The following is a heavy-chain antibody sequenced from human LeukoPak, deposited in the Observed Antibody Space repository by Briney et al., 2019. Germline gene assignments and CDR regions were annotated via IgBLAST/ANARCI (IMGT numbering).Heavy chain of an antibody. CDR1: GFTFS. J-gene: IGHJ6*03. CDR2: ISTSSSYI. D-gene: IGHD6-6*01. V-gene: IGHV3-21*01. Sequence: GGSLRLSCAASGFTFSMNWVRQAPGKRLEWVSFISTSSSYIHNADSVKGRFTISRDNAENSLYLQMNSLRAEDTAVYYCARAAKAAARIYYNRTVGEKGTRVPVP. CDR3: ARAAKAAARIYYNRTV.